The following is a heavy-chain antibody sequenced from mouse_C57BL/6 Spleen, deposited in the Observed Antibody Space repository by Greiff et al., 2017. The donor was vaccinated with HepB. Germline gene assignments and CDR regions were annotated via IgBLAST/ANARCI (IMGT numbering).Heavy chain of an antibody. Sequence: QVQLKESGAELARPGASVKMSCKASGYTFTSYTMHWVKQRPGQGLEWIGYINPSSGYTKYNQKFKDKATLTADKSSSTAYMQLSSLTSEDSAVYYCARWGYDYDYFDYWGQGTTLTVSS. D-gene: IGHD2-4*01. J-gene: IGHJ2*01. CDR2: INPSSGYT. CDR1: GYTFTSYT. V-gene: IGHV1-4*01. CDR3: ARWGYDYDYFDY.